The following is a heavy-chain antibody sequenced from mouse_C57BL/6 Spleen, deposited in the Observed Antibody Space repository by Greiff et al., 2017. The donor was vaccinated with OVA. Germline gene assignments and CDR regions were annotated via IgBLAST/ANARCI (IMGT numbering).Heavy chain of an antibody. Sequence: VQLQQSGAELARPGASVKMSCKASGYTFTSYTMHWVKQRPGQGLEWIGYINPSSGYTKYNQKFKDKATLTADKSSSTAYMQLSSLTSEDSAVYYCAREDYSNYGGVYWGQGTTLTVSS. D-gene: IGHD2-5*01. CDR2: INPSSGYT. J-gene: IGHJ2*01. CDR1: GYTFTSYT. CDR3: AREDYSNYGGVY. V-gene: IGHV1-4*01.